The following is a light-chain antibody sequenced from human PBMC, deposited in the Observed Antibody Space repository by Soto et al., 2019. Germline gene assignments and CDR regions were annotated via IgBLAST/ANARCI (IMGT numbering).Light chain of an antibody. CDR1: QSISTW. CDR2: DVS. J-gene: IGKJ1*01. Sequence: DIQLTQSPSTLSASVVDTVTITCRASQSISTWLAWYQQKPGKAPKLLLYDVSNLESGVPSRFSGSGSGTEFTLTISSLQPDDFATYYCQQYNSYWTFGQGTKVDIK. V-gene: IGKV1-5*01. CDR3: QQYNSYWT.